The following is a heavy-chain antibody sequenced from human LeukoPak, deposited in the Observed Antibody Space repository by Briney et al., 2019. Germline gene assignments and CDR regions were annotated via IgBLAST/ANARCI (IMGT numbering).Heavy chain of an antibody. J-gene: IGHJ4*02. CDR1: GFTFTSTA. Sequence: SVKVSCKASGFTFTSTAVQWVRQARGQRLEWIGWILVGSGNTNYAQMFQERVTLTWDVSTSTAYMVLSSLRSEDTATYYCASDPPYTSSSAWWGQGTLVTVSS. CDR2: ILVGSGNT. CDR3: ASDPPYTSSSAW. V-gene: IGHV1-58*01. D-gene: IGHD2-2*01.